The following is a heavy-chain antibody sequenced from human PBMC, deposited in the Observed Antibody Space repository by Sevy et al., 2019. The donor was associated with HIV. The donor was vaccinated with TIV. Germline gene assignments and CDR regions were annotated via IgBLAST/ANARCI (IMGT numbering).Heavy chain of an antibody. CDR3: ARELRWDYCPPENWFDP. CDR1: GDSVSSNSAA. Sequence: SQTLSLTCAISGDSVSSNSAAWNWIRQSPSRGLEWLGRTYYRSKWYNDYAVSVKSRITINPDTSKNQFSLQLNSVTPEDTAVYYCARELRWDYCPPENWFDPWGQGTLVTVSS. J-gene: IGHJ5*02. CDR2: TYYRSKWYN. V-gene: IGHV6-1*01. D-gene: IGHD1-7*01.